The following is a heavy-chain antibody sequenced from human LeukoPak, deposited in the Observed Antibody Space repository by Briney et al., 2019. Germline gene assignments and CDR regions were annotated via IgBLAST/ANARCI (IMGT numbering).Heavy chain of an antibody. Sequence: GGSLRLSCAASGFTVSSNYMSWVRQAPGKGLEWVSVIYSGANTYYADSVKGRFTISRDNSKNTLYLQMNSLRADDAAVYYCAKDVRGLAYSDYWGQGTLLTDSS. CDR1: GFTVSSNY. D-gene: IGHD3-10*02. V-gene: IGHV3-66*02. CDR3: AKDVRGLAYSDY. J-gene: IGHJ4*02. CDR2: IYSGANT.